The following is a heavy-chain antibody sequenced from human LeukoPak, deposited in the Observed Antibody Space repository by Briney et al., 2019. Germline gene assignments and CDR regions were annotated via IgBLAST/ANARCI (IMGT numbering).Heavy chain of an antibody. CDR1: GYTFTSYY. CDR3: ARDPGMVVTVGYMDV. J-gene: IGHJ6*03. Sequence: ASVKVSCKASGYTFTSYYMHWVRQAPGQGLEWMGIINPSGGSTSYAQKFQGRVTMTRDTSTSTVYMELSSLRSEDTAVYYCARDPGMVVTVGYMDVWGKGTTVTVSS. D-gene: IGHD4/OR15-4a*01. CDR2: INPSGGST. V-gene: IGHV1-46*01.